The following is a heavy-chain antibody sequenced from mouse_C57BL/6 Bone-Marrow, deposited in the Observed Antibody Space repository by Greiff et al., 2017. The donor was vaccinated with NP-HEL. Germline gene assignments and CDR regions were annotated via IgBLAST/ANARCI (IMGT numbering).Heavy chain of an antibody. CDR2: ISSGGSYT. Sequence: EVKLVESGGDLVKPGGSLKLSCAASGFTFSSYGMSWVRQTPDKRLEWVATISSGGSYTYYPDSVKGRFTISRDNAKNTLYLQMSSLKAEDTAMYYCARHTSTMVTTRFAYWGEGTLGTVSA. CDR3: ARHTSTMVTTRFAY. J-gene: IGHJ3*01. CDR1: GFTFSSYG. V-gene: IGHV5-6*02. D-gene: IGHD2-2*01.